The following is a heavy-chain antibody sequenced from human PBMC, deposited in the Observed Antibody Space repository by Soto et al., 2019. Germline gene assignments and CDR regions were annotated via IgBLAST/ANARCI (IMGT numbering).Heavy chain of an antibody. D-gene: IGHD6-6*01. J-gene: IGHJ4*02. CDR3: ARELSNSPDYFDY. CDR2: IYYSGRT. Sequence: SETLSLTCTVPGGSISSDDYYWSWIRQPPGKGLEWIGYIYYSGRTAYNPSLKSRLIISIDTSKNQFSLNLNSVSGADTAVYYCARELSNSPDYFDYWGQGTLVTVS. V-gene: IGHV4-30-4*01. CDR1: GGSISSDDYY.